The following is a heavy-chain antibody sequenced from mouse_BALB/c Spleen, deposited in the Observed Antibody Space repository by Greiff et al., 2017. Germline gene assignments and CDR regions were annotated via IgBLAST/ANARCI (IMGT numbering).Heavy chain of an antibody. CDR2: INPYNGAT. J-gene: IGHJ3*01. CDR1: GYSFTGYY. Sequence: EVQLQESGPELVKPGASVKISCKASGYSFTGYYMHWVKQSHVKSLEWIGRINPYNGATSYNQNFKDKASLTVDKSSSTAYMELHSLTSEDSAVYYCARSPMITSWFAYWGQGTLVTVSA. V-gene: IGHV1-31*01. D-gene: IGHD2-4*01. CDR3: ARSPMITSWFAY.